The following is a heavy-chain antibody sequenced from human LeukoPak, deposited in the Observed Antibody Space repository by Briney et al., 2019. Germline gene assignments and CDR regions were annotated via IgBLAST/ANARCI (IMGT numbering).Heavy chain of an antibody. CDR3: AKDSPSGSYSNGVDY. V-gene: IGHV3-30*18. Sequence: GGSLRLSCAASGFTFSSYGMHWVGQAPGKGLEWVAAISYDGSNKYYADSVKGRFTISRDSSKNTLYLQMNSLRAEDTAVYYCAKDSPSGSYSNGVDYWGQGTLVTVSS. D-gene: IGHD1-26*01. CDR2: ISYDGSNK. J-gene: IGHJ4*02. CDR1: GFTFSSYG.